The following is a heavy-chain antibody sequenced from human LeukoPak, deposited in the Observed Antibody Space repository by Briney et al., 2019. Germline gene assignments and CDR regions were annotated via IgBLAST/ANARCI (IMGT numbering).Heavy chain of an antibody. Sequence: GGSLRLSCAASGLIFGDYSMNWVRQAPGKGLEWVSSISKGSGYKYYADSVRGRFTVSRDNARDSLYLQMNSLRAEDTAIYYCTKDRGTTGPYDYWGQGILVTVSS. D-gene: IGHD3-10*01. V-gene: IGHV3-21*01. CDR1: GLIFGDYS. J-gene: IGHJ4*02. CDR2: ISKGSGYK. CDR3: TKDRGTTGPYDY.